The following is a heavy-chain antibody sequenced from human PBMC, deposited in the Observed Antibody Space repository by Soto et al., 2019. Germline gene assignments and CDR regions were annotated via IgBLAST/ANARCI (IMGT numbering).Heavy chain of an antibody. V-gene: IGHV1-2*02. J-gene: IGHJ5*02. D-gene: IGHD4-17*01. CDR3: ARDYMTTVTTSRGNWFDP. Sequence: ASVKVSCKASGYTFTGYYMHWVRQAPGQGLEWMGWINPNSGGPNYAQKFQGRVTMTRDTSISTAYMELSRLRSDDTAVYYCARDYMTTVTTSRGNWFDPWGQGTLVTVS. CDR2: INPNSGGP. CDR1: GYTFTGYY.